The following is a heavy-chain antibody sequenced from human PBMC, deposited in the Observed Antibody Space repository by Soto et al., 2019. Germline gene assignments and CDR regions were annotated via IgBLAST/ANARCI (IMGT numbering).Heavy chain of an antibody. CDR1: DGSISTTDYY. CDR3: ARFWVDVGVGYAPRYSDY. J-gene: IGHJ4*02. D-gene: IGHD1-26*01. V-gene: IGHV4-39*01. Sequence: QLQLQGSGPGLVRPSETLSLTCTVSDGSISTTDYYWGWIRQSPGKGLEWIGTISSNTGRTDYNPALRSRVSMSVDTSKNQFSLKWTSVTAADTAVYYCARFWVDVGVGYAPRYSDYWGQGNLVAVSS. CDR2: ISSNTGRT.